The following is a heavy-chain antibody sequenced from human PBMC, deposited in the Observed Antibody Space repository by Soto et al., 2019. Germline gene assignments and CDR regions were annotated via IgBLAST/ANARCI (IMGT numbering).Heavy chain of an antibody. D-gene: IGHD6-19*01. V-gene: IGHV4-30-4*01. CDR2: IYYSGSI. J-gene: IGHJ5*02. CDR3: ARAVAGYGGRWFDP. Sequence: PSETLSLTCTVSGGSISSGDYYWSWIRQPPGKGLEWIGYIYYSGSIYYNPSLKSRVTISVDTSKNQFSLKLSSVTAADTAVYYCARAVAGYGGRWFDPWGQGTLVTVSS. CDR1: GGSISSGDYY.